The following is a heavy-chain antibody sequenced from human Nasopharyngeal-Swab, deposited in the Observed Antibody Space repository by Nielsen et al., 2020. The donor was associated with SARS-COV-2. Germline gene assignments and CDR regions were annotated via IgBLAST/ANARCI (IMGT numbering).Heavy chain of an antibody. CDR1: GFTFSSYA. CDR3: ARDRNYYGSGSYLGFFDY. Sequence: GGSLRLSCAASGFTFSSYAMHWVRQAPGKGLEWVAVISYDGSNKYYADSVKGRFTISRDNSKNTLYLQMNSLRAEDTAVYYCARDRNYYGSGSYLGFFDYWGQGTLVTVSS. V-gene: IGHV3-30-3*01. CDR2: ISYDGSNK. J-gene: IGHJ4*02. D-gene: IGHD3-10*01.